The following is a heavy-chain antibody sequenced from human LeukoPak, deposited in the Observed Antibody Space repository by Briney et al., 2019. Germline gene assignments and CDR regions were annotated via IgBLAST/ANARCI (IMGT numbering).Heavy chain of an antibody. Sequence: GGSLRLSCAVSGFIVSRNYMSWVRQAPGKGLEWASIIYSGGDTYYADSVKGRFTISRDNSNNTLYLQMNSLRAEDTGVYYCARDRRYSSSWYFWNWGQGALVTVSS. CDR3: ARDRRYSSSWYFWN. J-gene: IGHJ4*02. D-gene: IGHD6-13*01. CDR2: IYSGGDT. CDR1: GFIVSRNY. V-gene: IGHV3-53*01.